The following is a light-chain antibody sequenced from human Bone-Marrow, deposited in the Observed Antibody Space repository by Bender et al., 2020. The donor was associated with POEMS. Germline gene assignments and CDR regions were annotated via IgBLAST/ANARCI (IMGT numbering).Light chain of an antibody. CDR3: CSYAGSYTLV. V-gene: IGLV2-23*01. CDR2: EDI. CDR1: SSDIGSFDL. Sequence: QSALTQPASVSGSPGQSITISCTGTSSDIGSFDLVSWYRQDPGKAPQFITYEDIRRPSGLSNRFSASKSGNTASLTISGLQAEDESDYYCCSYAGSYTLVFGGGTKVTVL. J-gene: IGLJ3*02.